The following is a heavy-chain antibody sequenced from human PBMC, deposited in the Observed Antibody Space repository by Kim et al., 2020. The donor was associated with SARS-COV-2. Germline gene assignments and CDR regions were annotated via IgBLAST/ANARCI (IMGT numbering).Heavy chain of an antibody. CDR2: INHSGST. V-gene: IGHV4-34*01. J-gene: IGHJ3*02. D-gene: IGHD1-26*01. CDR3: ASDLSGSYLHAFDI. CDR1: GGSFSGYY. Sequence: SETLSLTCAVYGGSFSGYYWSWIRQPPGKGLEWIGEINHSGSTNYNPSLKSRVTISVDTSKNQFSLKLSSVTAADTAVYYCASDLSGSYLHAFDIWGQGTMVTVSS.